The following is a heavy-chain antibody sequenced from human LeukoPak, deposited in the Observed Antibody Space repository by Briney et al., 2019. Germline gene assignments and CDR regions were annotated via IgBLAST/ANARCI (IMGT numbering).Heavy chain of an antibody. J-gene: IGHJ4*02. D-gene: IGHD5-24*01. V-gene: IGHV4-30-4*01. Sequence: SETLSLTCTVSGGSVSSGDYYWSWIRQPPGKGLEWIGYIYYSESTYYNPSLKSRVTISVDTSNNQFSLKLSSVTATDTSVHYCTRHVDMATIYFDYWGQGTLVTVSS. CDR2: IYYSEST. CDR3: TRHVDMATIYFDY. CDR1: GGSVSSGDYY.